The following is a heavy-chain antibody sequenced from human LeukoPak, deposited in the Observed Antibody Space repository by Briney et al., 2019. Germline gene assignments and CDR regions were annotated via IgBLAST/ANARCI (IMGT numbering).Heavy chain of an antibody. CDR1: GGSFIGYY. D-gene: IGHD1-26*01. V-gene: IGHV4-34*01. CDR3: ARQWELLVYFDY. Sequence: SSTLSLTCAVYGGSFIGYYWSWIRQPPGKGLEWIGEINHSGSTNYNPSLKSRVTISVDTSKNQFSLKLSSVTAADTAVYYCARQWELLVYFDYWGQGTLVTVSS. CDR2: INHSGST. J-gene: IGHJ4*02.